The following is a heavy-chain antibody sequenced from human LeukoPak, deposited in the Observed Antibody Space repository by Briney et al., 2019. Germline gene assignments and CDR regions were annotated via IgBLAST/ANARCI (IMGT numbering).Heavy chain of an antibody. CDR1: GASINSES. CDR2: VFYSGNT. Sequence: ASETLSLTCTVSGASINSESWTWIRHPPEKGLEWIGYVFYSGNTNYNPSLRGRATISIDTSNKQFSLKLNSVTAADTAVYYCAHVFGAHYYMDVWGKGTTVTVSS. D-gene: IGHD3-10*01. CDR3: AHVFGAHYYMDV. J-gene: IGHJ6*03. V-gene: IGHV4-59*08.